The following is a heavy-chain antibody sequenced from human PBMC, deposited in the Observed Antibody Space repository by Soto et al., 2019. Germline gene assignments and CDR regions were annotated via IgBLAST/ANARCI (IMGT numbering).Heavy chain of an antibody. D-gene: IGHD3-10*01. Sequence: SVKVSCKASGGTVSSYAITWVRQAPGKGLEWMGVFIPIFVSAHYAPKFQGRITITADESTSTAYMELSGLTSEDTAIYYCARDVSSDTTGFRGYDLWGQGTQVTV. CDR3: ARDVSSDTTGFRGYDL. J-gene: IGHJ4*02. CDR1: GGTVSSYA. CDR2: FIPIFVSA. V-gene: IGHV1-69*13.